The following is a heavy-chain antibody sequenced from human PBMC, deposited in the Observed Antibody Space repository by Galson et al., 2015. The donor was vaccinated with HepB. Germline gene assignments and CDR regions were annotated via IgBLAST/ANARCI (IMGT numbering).Heavy chain of an antibody. CDR1: GDSVSSNSAA. Sequence: CAISGDSVSSNSAAWNWIRQSPSRGLEWPGRTYYRSKWYNDYAVSVKSRITINPDTSKNQFSLHLNSVTPEDTAVYYCARGTTVATTLYNWFDPWGQGTLVTVSS. V-gene: IGHV6-1*01. CDR3: ARGTTVATTLYNWFDP. CDR2: TYYRSKWYN. D-gene: IGHD5-12*01. J-gene: IGHJ5*02.